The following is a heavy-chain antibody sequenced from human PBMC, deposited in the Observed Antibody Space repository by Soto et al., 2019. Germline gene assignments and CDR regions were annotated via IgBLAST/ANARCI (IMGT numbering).Heavy chain of an antibody. Sequence: PSETLSLTCTVSGGSISSYYWDWIRQPPGKGLEWIGYIYYSGSTNYNPSLKSRVTISVDTSKNQFSLKLSSVTAADTAVYYCARVGDYGDIDYWGLGALVTVSS. CDR1: GGSISSYY. D-gene: IGHD4-17*01. CDR2: IYYSGST. CDR3: ARVGDYGDIDY. J-gene: IGHJ4*02. V-gene: IGHV4-59*01.